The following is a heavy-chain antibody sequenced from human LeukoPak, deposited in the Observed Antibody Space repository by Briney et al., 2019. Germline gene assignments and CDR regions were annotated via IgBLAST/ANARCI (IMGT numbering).Heavy chain of an antibody. CDR1: GFTFSSYI. Sequence: PGRSLRLSCAASGFTFSSYIMHWVRQAPGKGLEWVASINQYGSEKYYVDSVKGRFTISRDNAKDSLYLQMNSLRDEDTAVYYCARSLGDDWGQGTLVTVSS. CDR3: ARSLGDD. J-gene: IGHJ4*02. V-gene: IGHV3-7*01. D-gene: IGHD3-16*01. CDR2: INQYGSEK.